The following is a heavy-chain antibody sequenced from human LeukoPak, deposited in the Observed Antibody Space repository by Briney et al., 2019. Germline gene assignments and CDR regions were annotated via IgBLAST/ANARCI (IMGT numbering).Heavy chain of an antibody. V-gene: IGHV3-21*01. CDR1: GFTFSSYS. CDR2: ISSSSSYI. D-gene: IGHD2-15*01. J-gene: IGHJ4*02. CDR3: ARSYCSGGSCPQDY. Sequence: GGSLRLSCAASGFTFSSYSMNWVRQAPGKGLEWVSSISSSSSYIYYADSVKGRFTISRDNAKNSLYLQMNSLRAEDTAVYYCARSYCSGGSCPQDYRGQGTLVTVSS.